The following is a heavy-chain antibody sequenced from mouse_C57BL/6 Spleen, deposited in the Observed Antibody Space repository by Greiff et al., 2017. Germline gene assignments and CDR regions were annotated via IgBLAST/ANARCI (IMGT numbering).Heavy chain of an antibody. J-gene: IGHJ4*01. CDR3: AKRDLLFYAMDY. Sequence: QVQLQQSGPGLVQPSQSLSITCTVSGFSLTSYGVHWVRQSPGKGLEWLGVIWRGGSTDYNAAFMSRLSITKDNSKSQVFFKMNSLQADDTAIYCCAKRDLLFYAMDYWGQGTSVTVSS. CDR2: IWRGGST. CDR1: GFSLTSYG. D-gene: IGHD2-1*01. V-gene: IGHV2-5*01.